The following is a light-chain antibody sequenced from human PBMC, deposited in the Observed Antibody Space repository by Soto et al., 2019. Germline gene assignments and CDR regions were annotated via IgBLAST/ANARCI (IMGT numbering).Light chain of an antibody. V-gene: IGKV3-15*01. CDR3: QQYNNWPLYT. CDR1: QSVTSK. CDR2: GAS. Sequence: EIVMTQSPATLSVSPGERATLSCRASQSVTSKLAWYQQKPGQAPRLLIHGASTRATGIPARFSGSGSGTEFTLTISSLQSEDFAVYYCQQYNNWPLYTFGQGIKLEIK. J-gene: IGKJ2*01.